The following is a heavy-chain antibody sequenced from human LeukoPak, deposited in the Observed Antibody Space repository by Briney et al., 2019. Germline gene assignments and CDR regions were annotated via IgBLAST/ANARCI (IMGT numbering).Heavy chain of an antibody. Sequence: GGSLRLSCAASGFTVSSNYMSWVRQAPGKGLEWVSVIYTGGSTYYADSVKGRFTISRDNSKNTLDLQMNSLRAEDTAVYYCAREWDGYKFDYWGQGTLVTVSS. D-gene: IGHD5-24*01. J-gene: IGHJ4*02. V-gene: IGHV3-66*01. CDR2: IYTGGST. CDR1: GFTVSSNY. CDR3: AREWDGYKFDY.